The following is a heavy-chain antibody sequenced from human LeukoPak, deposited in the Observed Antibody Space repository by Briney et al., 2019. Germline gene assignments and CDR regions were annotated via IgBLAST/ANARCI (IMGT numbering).Heavy chain of an antibody. CDR1: GFTFSSYS. CDR3: ARGGCYYDSSGYYPLDYYYYGMDV. CDR2: ISSSSSTI. D-gene: IGHD3-22*01. Sequence: GGSLRLSCAASGFTFSSYSMNWVRQAPGKGLEWVSSISSSSSTIYYADSVKGRFTISRDNAKNSLYLQMNSLRAEDTAVYYCARGGCYYDSSGYYPLDYYYYGMDVWGQGTTVTVSS. J-gene: IGHJ6*02. V-gene: IGHV3-48*04.